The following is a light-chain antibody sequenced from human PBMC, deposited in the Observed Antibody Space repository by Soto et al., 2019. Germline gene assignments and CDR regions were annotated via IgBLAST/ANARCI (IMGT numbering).Light chain of an antibody. CDR2: DVS. Sequence: QSVLTQPASVSGSPGQSIAISCTGVRTDVVDGYDYVSWYQQHPGQAPQLIIYDVSNRPSGVSDRFSGSKSGNTASLTISGLQAEDEAEYYCTSYTRSTPFYVFGTGPTSPS. J-gene: IGLJ1*01. CDR3: TSYTRSTPFYV. V-gene: IGLV2-14*03. CDR1: RTDVVDGYDY.